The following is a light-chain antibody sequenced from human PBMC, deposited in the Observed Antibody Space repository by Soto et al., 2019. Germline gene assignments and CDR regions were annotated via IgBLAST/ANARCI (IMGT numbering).Light chain of an antibody. CDR3: VLYMGSGVWV. Sequence: QAVVTQGPSFSVSPGRTVTLTCGLSSGSVSTSSYPSWYQQTPGQAPRTLIYSTNTRSSGVPDRFSGSILGNKAALTITGAQADDESDYYCVLYMGSGVWVFGGGTKLTVL. CDR2: STN. CDR1: SGSVSTSSY. J-gene: IGLJ3*02. V-gene: IGLV8-61*01.